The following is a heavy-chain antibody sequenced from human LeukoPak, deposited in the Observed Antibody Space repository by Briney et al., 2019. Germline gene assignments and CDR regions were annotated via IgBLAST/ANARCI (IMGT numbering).Heavy chain of an antibody. J-gene: IGHJ6*02. V-gene: IGHV4-4*07. Sequence: PSETLSLTCTVSGGSISTYYWTWIRQPAGQGLEWIGRILNGGSTNYNPSLKSRLTMSVDTSKNQFSLKLNSVTAADTAVYYCARGSMGGSGSYYRDYYYGMDVWGQGTTVTVSS. CDR3: ARGSMGGSGSYYRDYYYGMDV. CDR2: ILNGGST. D-gene: IGHD3-10*01. CDR1: GGSISTYY.